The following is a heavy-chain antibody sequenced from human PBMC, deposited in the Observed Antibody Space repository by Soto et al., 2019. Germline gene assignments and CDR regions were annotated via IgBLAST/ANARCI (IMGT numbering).Heavy chain of an antibody. J-gene: IGHJ5*02. CDR3: ARFASGKSAST. Sequence: EVQVVESGGGLVQPGGSLRLSCTGSGFTFSDYWMSWARQAPGKGLEWVANIKYDGSEEYFVDYVRGRFTISRDNDMNSLQLQIISLRAGDTAEYYCARFASGKSASTWGQGTLVTVSS. D-gene: IGHD5-12*01. V-gene: IGHV3-7*05. CDR2: IKYDGSEE. CDR1: GFTFSDYW.